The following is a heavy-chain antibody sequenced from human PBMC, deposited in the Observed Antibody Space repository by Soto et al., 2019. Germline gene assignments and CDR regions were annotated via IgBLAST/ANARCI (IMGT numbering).Heavy chain of an antibody. CDR3: ARGPSHYSSGWYGETYYYYMDV. V-gene: IGHV4-34*01. J-gene: IGHJ6*03. Sequence: QVQLQQWGAGLLKPSETLSLTCAVYGGSFSGYYWSWIRQPPGKGLEWIGEINHSGSTNYNPSLKSRVTISVDTSKNQFSLKLSSVTAADTAVYYCARGPSHYSSGWYGETYYYYMDVWGKGTTVTVSS. CDR2: INHSGST. D-gene: IGHD6-19*01. CDR1: GGSFSGYY.